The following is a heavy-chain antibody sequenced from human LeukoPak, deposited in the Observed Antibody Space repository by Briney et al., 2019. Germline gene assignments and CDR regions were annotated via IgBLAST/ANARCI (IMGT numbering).Heavy chain of an antibody. CDR3: AKVPNFDLFRGGVFFQH. CDR2: ISGSGGST. D-gene: IGHD3-16*01. V-gene: IGHV3-23*01. Sequence: GGPLRLSCTASGLTFSNYAMSWVRQAPGKGLKWVSGISGSGGSTYYADSVKGRFTISRDNSKNTLYLQVNSLRAEDTAVYYCAKVPNFDLFRGGVFFQHWGQGTLVTVSS. CDR1: GLTFSNYA. J-gene: IGHJ1*01.